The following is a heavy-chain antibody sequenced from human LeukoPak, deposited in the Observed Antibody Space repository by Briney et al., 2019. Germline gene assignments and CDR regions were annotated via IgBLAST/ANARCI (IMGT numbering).Heavy chain of an antibody. J-gene: IGHJ4*02. CDR2: ISAYNGNT. Sequence: ASVKVSCKASGYTFTSYGISWVRQAPGQGLEWMGWISAYNGNTNYAQKLQGRVTITRDTSASTAYMELSSLRSEDTAVYYCARDSSSWYPYFDYWGQGTLVTVSS. V-gene: IGHV1-18*01. CDR3: ARDSSSWYPYFDY. CDR1: GYTFTSYG. D-gene: IGHD6-13*01.